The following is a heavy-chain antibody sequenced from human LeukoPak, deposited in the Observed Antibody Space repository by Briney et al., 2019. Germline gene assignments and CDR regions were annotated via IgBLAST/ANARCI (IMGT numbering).Heavy chain of an antibody. Sequence: GGSLRLSCAASGFTFSSYAMHWVRQAPGKGLEYVSAISSNGGSTYYANSVKGRFTISRDNSKNTLYLQMGSLRAEDMAVYYCARGLSEVGVHSGCGASGPVGNDYWGQGTLVTVSS. CDR1: GFTFSSYA. CDR2: ISSNGGST. D-gene: IGHD2-21*01. CDR3: ARGLSEVGVHSGCGASGPVGNDY. V-gene: IGHV3-64*01. J-gene: IGHJ4*02.